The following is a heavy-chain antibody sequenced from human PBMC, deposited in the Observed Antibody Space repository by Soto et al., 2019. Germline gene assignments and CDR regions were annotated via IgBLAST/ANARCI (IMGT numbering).Heavy chain of an antibody. CDR1: GFTFSNYG. J-gene: IGHJ3*02. V-gene: IGHV3-64*01. CDR2: ISSNGGST. CDR3: AGDAFDI. Sequence: GGSLRLSCAASGFTFSNYGIHWVRQAPGKGLEYVSAISSNGGSTYYAKSVKGRFTISRDNAKNTVFLQMVSLRAEDMGVYYCAGDAFDIWGQGTMVTVSS.